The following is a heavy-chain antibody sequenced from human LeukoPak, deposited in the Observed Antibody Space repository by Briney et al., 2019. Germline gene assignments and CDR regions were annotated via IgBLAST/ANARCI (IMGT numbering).Heavy chain of an antibody. V-gene: IGHV1-2*02. CDR1: GYTFTVYY. D-gene: IGHD3-10*01. CDR3: ARVGFERPRSSITVVRGVIRPNAFDL. J-gene: IGHJ3*01. Sequence: ASVKVSCKASGYTFTVYYMHWVRQAPGQRLEWMGRINPNSGDTKYAQNFQGRVTMTRDTSIDTAYMDLSRLRSDDTAVYYCARVGFERPRSSITVVRGVIRPNAFDLWGQGTMATVSS. CDR2: INPNSGDT.